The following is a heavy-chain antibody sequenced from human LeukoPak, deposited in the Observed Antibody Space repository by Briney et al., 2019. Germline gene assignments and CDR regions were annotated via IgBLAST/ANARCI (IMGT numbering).Heavy chain of an antibody. Sequence: SVKVSCKASGGTFSSYAISWVRQAPGQGLEWMGGIIPIFGTANYAQKFQGRVTITADESTSTAYMELSSLRSEDTAVYYCARALYYYDSSRYYLSVTYFDYWGQGTLVTVSS. V-gene: IGHV1-69*13. CDR2: IIPIFGTA. J-gene: IGHJ4*02. D-gene: IGHD3-22*01. CDR3: ARALYYYDSSRYYLSVTYFDY. CDR1: GGTFSSYA.